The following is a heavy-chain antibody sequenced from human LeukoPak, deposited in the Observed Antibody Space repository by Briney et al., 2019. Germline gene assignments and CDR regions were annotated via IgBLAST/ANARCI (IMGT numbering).Heavy chain of an antibody. V-gene: IGHV4-59*08. J-gene: IGHJ3*02. CDR2: IYYSGST. D-gene: IGHD3-22*01. Sequence: SETLSHTRTVSGGSISSYYVSWIRQPPGKGLEWIGYIYYSGSTNYNPSLKSRVTISVDTSKNQFSLKLSSVTAADTAVYYCARQTKRSDSSGYYLSVVAFAIWGERRMVTVSS. CDR1: GGSISSYY. CDR3: ARQTKRSDSSGYYLSVVAFAI.